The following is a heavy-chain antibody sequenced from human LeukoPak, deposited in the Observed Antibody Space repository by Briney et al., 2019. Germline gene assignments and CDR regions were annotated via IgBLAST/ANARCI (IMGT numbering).Heavy chain of an antibody. V-gene: IGHV1-69*13. CDR2: IIPIFGTA. D-gene: IGHD5-18*01. CDR3: ALGYSYGPVDY. Sequence: GASVKVSCKASGGTFSSYAISWVRQAPGQGLEWMGGIIPIFGTANYAQKFQGRVTITADESTGTAYMELSSLRSEDTAVYYCALGYSYGPVDYWGQGTLVTVSS. J-gene: IGHJ4*02. CDR1: GGTFSSYA.